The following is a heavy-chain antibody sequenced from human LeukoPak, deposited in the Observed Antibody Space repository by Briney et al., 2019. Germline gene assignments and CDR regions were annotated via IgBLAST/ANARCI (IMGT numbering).Heavy chain of an antibody. CDR2: IYHSGST. Sequence: SETLSLTCAVSGGSISSSNWWSWVRQPPGKGLEWIGEIYHSGSTNYNPSLKSRDTISVDKSKNQFSLKLSSVTAADTAVYYCARVRYCSGGSCPLFDYWGQGTLVTVSS. CDR3: ARVRYCSGGSCPLFDY. CDR1: GGSISSSNW. V-gene: IGHV4-4*02. D-gene: IGHD2-15*01. J-gene: IGHJ4*02.